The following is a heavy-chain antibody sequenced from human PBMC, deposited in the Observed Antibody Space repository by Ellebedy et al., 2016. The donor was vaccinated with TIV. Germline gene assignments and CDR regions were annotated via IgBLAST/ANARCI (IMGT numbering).Heavy chain of an antibody. V-gene: IGHV3-33*08. J-gene: IGHJ2*01. CDR2: IWYDGSNK. CDR3: ARKVPAPTTVPPNWYFDL. Sequence: GESLKISCAASGFTFSSYGMHWVRQAPGKGLEWVAVIWYDGSNKYYADSVKGRFTISRDNAKNSLFLQMTSLRAEDTAVYYCARKVPAPTTVPPNWYFDLWGRGTLVIVSS. D-gene: IGHD4-17*01. CDR1: GFTFSSYG.